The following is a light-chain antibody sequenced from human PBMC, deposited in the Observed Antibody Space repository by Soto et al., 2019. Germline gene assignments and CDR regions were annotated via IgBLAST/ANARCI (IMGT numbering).Light chain of an antibody. CDR1: QDISRY. CDR3: QQLYSYSS. CDR2: AAS. V-gene: IGKV1-9*01. Sequence: DIQLTQSPSFVSASVGERVTITCRASQDISRYLAWYQQKPGEAPKLLISAASTLQSGVPSRFSSSGSGTEFTLTVSYLLPEDFATYYCQQLYSYSSFGQGTRLENK. J-gene: IGKJ5*01.